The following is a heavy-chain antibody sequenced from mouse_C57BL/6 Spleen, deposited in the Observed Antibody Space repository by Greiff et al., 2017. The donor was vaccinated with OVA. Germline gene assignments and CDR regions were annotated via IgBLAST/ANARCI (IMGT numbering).Heavy chain of an antibody. Sequence: QVQLQQPGAELVKPGASVKMSCKASGYTFTSYWITWVKQRPGQGLEWIGDIYPGSGSTNYNEKFKSKATLTVNTSSSTAYMQHSSLTSEDSAVYYCARNGDYDSPWWYFDVWGTGTTVTVSS. J-gene: IGHJ1*03. V-gene: IGHV1-55*01. D-gene: IGHD2-4*01. CDR3: ARNGDYDSPWWYFDV. CDR2: IYPGSGST. CDR1: GYTFTSYW.